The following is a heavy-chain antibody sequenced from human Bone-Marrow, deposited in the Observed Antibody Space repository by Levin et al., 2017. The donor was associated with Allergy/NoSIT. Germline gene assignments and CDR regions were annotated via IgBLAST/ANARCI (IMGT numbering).Heavy chain of an antibody. CDR1: GFTFSSYG. CDR2: ISYDGNDR. V-gene: IGHV3-30*18. J-gene: IGHJ4*02. Sequence: PGGSLRLSCVVSGFTFSSYGMHWVRQAPGKGLEWVAVISYDGNDRHYVDSVKGRFTISRDIPKNTLYLQMNSLRAEDTAVYYCAKDFSLTGENFDCWGQGTLVTVS. CDR3: AKDFSLTGENFDC. D-gene: IGHD7-27*01.